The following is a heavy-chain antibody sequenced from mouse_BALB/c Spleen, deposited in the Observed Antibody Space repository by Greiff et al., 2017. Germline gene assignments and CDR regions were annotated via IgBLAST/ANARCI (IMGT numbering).Heavy chain of an antibody. CDR1: GFTFSSYG. V-gene: IGHV5-6-3*01. Sequence: EVKVVESGGGLVQPGGSLKLSCAASGFTFSSYGMSWVRQTPDKRLELVATINSNGGSTYYPDSVKGRFTISRDKAKNNLYLQMSSLKSEDTAMYYCARDRYWDGYAMDYWGQGTSVTVSS. CDR2: INSNGGST. J-gene: IGHJ4*01. D-gene: IGHD4-1*01. CDR3: ARDRYWDGYAMDY.